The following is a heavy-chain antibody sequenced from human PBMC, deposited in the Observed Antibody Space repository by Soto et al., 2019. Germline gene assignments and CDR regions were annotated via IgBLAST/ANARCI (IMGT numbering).Heavy chain of an antibody. V-gene: IGHV4-30-4*01. CDR2: IYHRGNT. CDR1: GGSISSGDYY. J-gene: IGHJ3*02. CDR3: ARGLRGSLVRGIINAPTDAFDI. D-gene: IGHD3-10*01. Sequence: SETLSLTCTVSGGSISSGDYYWSWIRQPPGKGLEWIGYIYHRGNTYYNPSLKSRLIISVDTSRNQFSLNLGSVTAADTAVYYCARGLRGSLVRGIINAPTDAFDIWGQGTMVTVSS.